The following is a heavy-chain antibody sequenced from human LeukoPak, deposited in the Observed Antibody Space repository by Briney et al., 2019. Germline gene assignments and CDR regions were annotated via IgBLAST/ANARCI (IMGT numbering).Heavy chain of an antibody. V-gene: IGHV3-48*03. CDR2: IISSGSTI. J-gene: IGHJ4*02. Sequence: GGSLRLSCAASGFTFSSYEMNWVRQAPGKWLEWVSYIISSGSTIYYADSVRGRFTISRDNAKNSLYLQMNTLRAEDTAVYFCSTATYSSGYHYFESWGQGTLVTVSS. CDR1: GFTFSSYE. CDR3: STATYSSGYHYFES. D-gene: IGHD5-18*01.